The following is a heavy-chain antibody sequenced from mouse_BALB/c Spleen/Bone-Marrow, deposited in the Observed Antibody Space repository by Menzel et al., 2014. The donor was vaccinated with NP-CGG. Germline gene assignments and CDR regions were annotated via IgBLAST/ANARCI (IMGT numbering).Heavy chain of an antibody. V-gene: IGHV6-6*02. CDR1: GFTFSNYW. CDR2: IRLKSNNYAT. J-gene: IGHJ3*01. CDR3: TRPFAY. Sequence: EVKLVESGGGLVQPGGSMKLSCVASGFTFSNYWMNWVRRSPEKGLEWVAEIRLKSNNYATHYAESVKGRFTISRDDSKSSVYLQMDNLRAEDTGIYYCTRPFAYWGQGTLVTVSA.